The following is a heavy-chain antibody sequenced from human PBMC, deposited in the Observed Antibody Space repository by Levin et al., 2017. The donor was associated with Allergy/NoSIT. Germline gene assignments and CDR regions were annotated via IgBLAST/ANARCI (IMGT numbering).Heavy chain of an antibody. Sequence: SETLSLTCTVSGGSISSYYWSWIRQPPGKGLEWIGYIYYSGSTNYNPSLKSRVTISVDTSKNQFSLKLSSVTAADTAVDYCARELHPESYYDYYYMDVWGKGTTVTVSS. CDR1: GGSISSYY. J-gene: IGHJ6*03. CDR3: ARELHPESYYDYYYMDV. V-gene: IGHV4-59*01. D-gene: IGHD1-14*01. CDR2: IYYSGST.